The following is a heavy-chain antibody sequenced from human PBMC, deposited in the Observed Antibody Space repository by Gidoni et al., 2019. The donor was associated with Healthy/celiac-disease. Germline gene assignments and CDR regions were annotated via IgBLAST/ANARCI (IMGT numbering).Heavy chain of an antibody. D-gene: IGHD3-16*01. CDR2: IYYSGST. J-gene: IGHJ5*02. CDR3: ARHKGDPFDP. V-gene: IGHV4-59*08. Sequence: QVQLQESGPGLVKPSEPLSLTCPVSGGSISSYYWSWIRQPPGKGLEWIGYIYYSGSTNYNPSLKSRVTISVDTSKNQFSLKLSSVTAADTAVYYCARHKGDPFDPWGQGTLVTVSS. CDR1: GGSISSYY.